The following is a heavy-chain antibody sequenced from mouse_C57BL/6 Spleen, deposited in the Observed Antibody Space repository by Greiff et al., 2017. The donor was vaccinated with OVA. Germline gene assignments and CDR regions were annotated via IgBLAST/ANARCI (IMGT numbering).Heavy chain of an antibody. CDR2: IYPGSGST. V-gene: IGHV1-55*01. CDR3: ARFPIYYYGSSYVDFDY. D-gene: IGHD1-1*01. Sequence: VQLQQPGAELVKPGASVKMSCKASGYTFTSYWITWVKQRPGQGLEWIGDIYPGSGSTNYNEKFKSKATLTVDTSSSTAYMQLSSLTSEDSAVYYCARFPIYYYGSSYVDFDYWGQGTTLTVSS. J-gene: IGHJ2*01. CDR1: GYTFTSYW.